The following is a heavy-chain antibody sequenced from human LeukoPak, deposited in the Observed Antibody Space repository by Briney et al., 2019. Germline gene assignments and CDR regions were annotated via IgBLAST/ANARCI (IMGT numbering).Heavy chain of an antibody. CDR2: INPNSGGT. V-gene: IGHV1-2*02. CDR3: ETRLYCSGGSCYIPNSYYFDY. J-gene: IGHJ4*02. CDR1: GYTFTGYY. Sequence: GASVKVSCKASGYTFTGYYMHWVRQAPGQGLEWMGWINPNSGGTNYAQKFQGRVTMTRDTSISTAYMELSRLRSDDTAVYYCETRLYCSGGSCYIPNSYYFDYWGQGTLVTVCS. D-gene: IGHD2-15*01.